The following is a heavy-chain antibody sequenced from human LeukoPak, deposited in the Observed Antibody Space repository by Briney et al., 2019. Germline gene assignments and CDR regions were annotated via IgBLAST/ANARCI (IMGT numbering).Heavy chain of an antibody. CDR3: AKDHDYYASGPI. D-gene: IGHD3-10*01. CDR1: GFTFSSYA. V-gene: IGHV3-23*01. J-gene: IGHJ3*02. Sequence: SGGSLRLSCAASGFTFSSYAMSWVRQAPGKGLEWVSAISGSGGSTYYADSVKGRFTISRDNSKNTLYLQMNSLRGEDTAVYYCAKDHDYYASGPIWGQGTMVTVSS. CDR2: ISGSGGST.